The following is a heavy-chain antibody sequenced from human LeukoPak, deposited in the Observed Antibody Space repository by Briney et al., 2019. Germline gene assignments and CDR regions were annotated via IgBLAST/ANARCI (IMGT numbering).Heavy chain of an antibody. D-gene: IGHD6-13*01. CDR3: ARDGWFSSSWYVVQSPHTTTQDY. Sequence: PSETLSLTCTDSGGSISGYYWSWIRQPPGKGLEWIAYIYYSGSTNYNPSLKSRVTISQDTSKNQLSLRLSSVTAADTAVYYCARDGWFSSSWYVVQSPHTTTQDYWGQGTLVTVSS. CDR2: IYYSGST. J-gene: IGHJ4*02. V-gene: IGHV4-59*01. CDR1: GGSISGYY.